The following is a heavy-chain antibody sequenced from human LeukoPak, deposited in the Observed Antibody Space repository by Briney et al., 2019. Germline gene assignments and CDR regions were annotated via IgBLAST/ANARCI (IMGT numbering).Heavy chain of an antibody. Sequence: ASVKVSCKASGYTFTGYYMHWVRQAPGQGLEWMGWINPNSGGTNYAQKFQGRVTMTRDTSISTAYMELSRLRSDDTAVYCCARDVQYSSSDEYFQHWGQGTLVTVSS. CDR2: INPNSGGT. V-gene: IGHV1-2*02. CDR3: ARDVQYSSSDEYFQH. J-gene: IGHJ1*01. CDR1: GYTFTGYY. D-gene: IGHD6-6*01.